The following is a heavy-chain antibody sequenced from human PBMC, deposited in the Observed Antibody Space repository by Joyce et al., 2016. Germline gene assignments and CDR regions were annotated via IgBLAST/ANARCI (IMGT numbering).Heavy chain of an antibody. J-gene: IGHJ4*02. Sequence: QVQLVESGGGVVQPGRSLRLSCAASGFTFSSYAMHWVRQAPGKGLEWLAVISYYGSIQYYADSVKGRFTISRDNSKNTLYLQMNSLRAEDTAVYYCAKDSNSCSGSSCYFHLDYWGQGTLVTVSS. V-gene: IGHV3-30*04. CDR3: AKDSNSCSGSSCYFHLDY. D-gene: IGHD2-15*01. CDR1: GFTFSSYA. CDR2: ISYYGSIQ.